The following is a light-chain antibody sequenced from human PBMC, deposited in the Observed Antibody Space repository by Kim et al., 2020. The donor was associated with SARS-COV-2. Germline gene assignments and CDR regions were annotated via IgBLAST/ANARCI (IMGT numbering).Light chain of an antibody. J-gene: IGLJ2*01. CDR1: SGHSSYA. CDR2: LNSDGSH. V-gene: IGLV4-69*01. Sequence: VKLTCTLSSGHSSYAIAWHQQQPEKGPRYLMKLNSDGSHSKGDGIPDRFSGSSSGAERYLTISSLQSEDEADYYCQTWGTGILVVFGGGTKLTVL. CDR3: QTWGTGILVV.